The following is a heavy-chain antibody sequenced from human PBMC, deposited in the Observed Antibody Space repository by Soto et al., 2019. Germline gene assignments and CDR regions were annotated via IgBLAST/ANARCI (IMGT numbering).Heavy chain of an antibody. CDR3: ARDQPGYSYGYGLGY. CDR1: GFTFSSYS. CDR2: ISSSSSYI. J-gene: IGHJ4*02. D-gene: IGHD5-18*01. V-gene: IGHV3-21*01. Sequence: EVQLVESGGGLVKPGGSLRLSCAASGFTFSSYSMNWVRQAPGKGLEWVSSISSSSSYIYYADSVKGRFTISRDNAKNSLYLQMNSLRAEDTAVYXCARDQPGYSYGYGLGYWGQGTLVTVSS.